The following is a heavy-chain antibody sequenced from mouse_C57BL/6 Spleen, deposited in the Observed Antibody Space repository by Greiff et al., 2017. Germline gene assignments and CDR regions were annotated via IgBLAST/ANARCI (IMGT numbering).Heavy chain of an antibody. CDR2: ISYDGSN. V-gene: IGHV3-6*01. CDR1: GYSITSGYY. J-gene: IGHJ1*03. Sequence: EVQLQQSGPGLVKPSQSLSLTCSVTGYSITSGYYWNWIRQFPGNKLEWMGYISYDGSNNYNPSLKNRISITRDTSKNQFFLKLNSVTTEDTATYYCANYYGRDWYFDVWRTGTTVPVSS. CDR3: ANYYGRDWYFDV. D-gene: IGHD1-1*01.